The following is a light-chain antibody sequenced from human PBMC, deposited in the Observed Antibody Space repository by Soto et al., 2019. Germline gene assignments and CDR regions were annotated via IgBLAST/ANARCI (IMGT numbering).Light chain of an antibody. Sequence: GARATLSCRASDGVGRSLAWYQQKPGKAPKLLIYAASNLQGGVTSRFSGSGSGTDFTLTISSLQPEDFATYYCQQTYSRVRTFGQGTKVDIK. V-gene: IGKV1-39*01. J-gene: IGKJ1*01. CDR3: QQTYSRVRT. CDR2: AAS. CDR1: DGVGRS.